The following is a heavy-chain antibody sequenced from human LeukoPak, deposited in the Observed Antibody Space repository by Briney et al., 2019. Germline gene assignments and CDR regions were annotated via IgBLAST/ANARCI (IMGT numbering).Heavy chain of an antibody. CDR1: GGTFSSYA. D-gene: IGHD6-19*01. CDR2: IIPIFGTA. V-gene: IGHV1-69*06. Sequence: ASVKVSCKASGGTFSSYAISWVRQAPGQGLEWMGGIIPIFGTANYAQKFQGRVTITADKSTSTAYMELSSLRSEDTAVYYCARDSRHSSGWYDWFDPWGQGTLVTVSS. CDR3: ARDSRHSSGWYDWFDP. J-gene: IGHJ5*02.